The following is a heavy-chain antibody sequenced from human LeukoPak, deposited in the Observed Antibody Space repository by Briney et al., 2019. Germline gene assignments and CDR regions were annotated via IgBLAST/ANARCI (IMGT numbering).Heavy chain of an antibody. D-gene: IGHD3-22*01. CDR1: GYTFTSYG. V-gene: IGHV1-18*01. Sequence: ASVKVSCKASGYTFTSYGISWVRQAPGQGLEWMGWISAYNGNTNYAQKLQGRVTMTTDTSTSTAYMELRSLRSDDTAVYYCARDQWLYYYESSGYYPGAFDIWGQGTMVTVSS. CDR2: ISAYNGNT. J-gene: IGHJ3*02. CDR3: ARDQWLYYYESSGYYPGAFDI.